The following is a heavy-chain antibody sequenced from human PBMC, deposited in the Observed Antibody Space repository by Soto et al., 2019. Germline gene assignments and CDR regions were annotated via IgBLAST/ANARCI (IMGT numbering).Heavy chain of an antibody. CDR1: GGTFSSYA. J-gene: IGHJ6*02. Sequence: SVKVSCKASGGTFSSYAISWVRQAPGQGLEWMGGIIPIFGTANYAQKLQGRVTMTTDTSTSTAYMELRSLRSDDTAVYYCAXXXXXRGVIITWMGYYYYGMDVWGQGTTVTVSS. V-gene: IGHV1-69*05. CDR2: IIPIFGTA. CDR3: AXXXXXRGVIITWMGYYYYGMDV. D-gene: IGHD3-10*01.